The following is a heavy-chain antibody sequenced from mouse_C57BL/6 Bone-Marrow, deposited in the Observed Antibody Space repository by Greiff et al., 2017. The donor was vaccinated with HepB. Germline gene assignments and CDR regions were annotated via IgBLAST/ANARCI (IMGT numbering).Heavy chain of an antibody. CDR2: IRSKSNNYAT. CDR1: GFSFNTYA. V-gene: IGHV10-1*01. J-gene: IGHJ4*01. CDR3: VRHTDAMDY. Sequence: EVQLVESGGGLVQPKGSLKLSCAASGFSFNTYAMNWVRQAPGKGLEWVARIRSKSNNYATYYADSVKDRFTISRDDSESMLYLQMHNLKTEDTAMYYCVRHTDAMDYWGQGTSVTVSS.